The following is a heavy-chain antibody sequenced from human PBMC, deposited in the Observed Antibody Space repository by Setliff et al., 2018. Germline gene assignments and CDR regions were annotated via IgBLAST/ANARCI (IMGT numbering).Heavy chain of an antibody. CDR3: ARHDVSDQAPYAGWFDP. Sequence: SETLSLTCTASDVSIIDTNNYWAWIRQPPNKGLEWIGSVHNSGSTYDNQSLRARLRMSVDTSKNQFFLNLRSVTAAGTAVYYCARHDVSDQAPYAGWFDPWGQGSLVTVSS. V-gene: IGHV4-39*01. D-gene: IGHD3-16*01. CDR2: VHNSGST. CDR1: DVSIIDTNNY. J-gene: IGHJ5*02.